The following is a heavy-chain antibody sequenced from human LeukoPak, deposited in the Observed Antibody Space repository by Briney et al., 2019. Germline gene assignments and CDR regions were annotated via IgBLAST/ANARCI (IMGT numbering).Heavy chain of an antibody. Sequence: GGSLRLSCAASGFTFSSYSMNWVRQAPGKGLEWVSYISSSSSTIYYADSVKGRFTISRDNAKNSLYLQMNSLRAEDTAVYYCARGKWSYDFWSGYYSWGQGTLVTVSS. CDR2: ISSSSSTI. CDR3: ARGKWSYDFWSGYYS. V-gene: IGHV3-48*01. CDR1: GFTFSSYS. D-gene: IGHD3-3*01. J-gene: IGHJ4*02.